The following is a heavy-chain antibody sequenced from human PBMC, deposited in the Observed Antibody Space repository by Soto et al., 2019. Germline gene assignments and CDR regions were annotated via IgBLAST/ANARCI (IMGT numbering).Heavy chain of an antibody. J-gene: IGHJ3*02. V-gene: IGHV1-2*02. Sequence: QVQLVQSGAEVKKPGASVKVSCKASGYTFTGYYMHWVRQAPGQGLDWMGWINPNSGGTNYAQKFQGRVTLNRDTSISAAYIELSRLRSDDTAVYSCAREDGGGSPTDAFDTCGQGTIVAFAS. CDR2: INPNSGGT. CDR1: GYTFTGYY. CDR3: AREDGGGSPTDAFDT. D-gene: IGHD2-15*01.